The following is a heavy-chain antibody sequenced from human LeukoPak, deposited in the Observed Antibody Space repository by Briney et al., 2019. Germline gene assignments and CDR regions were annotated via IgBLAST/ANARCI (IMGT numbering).Heavy chain of an antibody. CDR1: GFIFSSYA. Sequence: PGGSLRLSCAASGFIFSSYAMHWVRQAPGKWLEWVGVISYDGSNKYYADSVKGRFTISRDNSKNTLYLQMNSLRAEDTAVYYCARDPPTTPAVHFDYWGQGTLVTVSS. CDR2: ISYDGSNK. CDR3: ARDPPTTPAVHFDY. D-gene: IGHD1-7*01. J-gene: IGHJ4*02. V-gene: IGHV3-30-3*01.